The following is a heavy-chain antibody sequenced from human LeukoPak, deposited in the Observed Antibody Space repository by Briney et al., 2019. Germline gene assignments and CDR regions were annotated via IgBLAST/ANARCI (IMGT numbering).Heavy chain of an antibody. CDR2: IYYSGST. V-gene: IGHV4-59*01. CDR3: ARDRYFDY. J-gene: IGHJ4*02. Sequence: SETLSLTCTVSGGSISRYYWSWIRQPPGKGLEWIGYIYYSGSTNYNPSLKSRVTISVDTSKNQFSLKLSSVTAADTAVYYCARDRYFDYWGRGTLVTVSS. CDR1: GGSISRYY.